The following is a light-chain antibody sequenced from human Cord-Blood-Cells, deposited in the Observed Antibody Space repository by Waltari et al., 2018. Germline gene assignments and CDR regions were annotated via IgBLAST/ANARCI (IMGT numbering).Light chain of an antibody. Sequence: DIVMTQSPALLSASPGERATLPRRASPSVSSNLAWSQQKPGQAARVLIDGASTRATGIPARFSGSGSGTEFTRTSSSLQSEDVAVYFCQQYNNWAPFTFGPGTKVDIK. V-gene: IGKV3-15*01. CDR1: PSVSSN. CDR2: GAS. J-gene: IGKJ3*01. CDR3: QQYNNWAPFT.